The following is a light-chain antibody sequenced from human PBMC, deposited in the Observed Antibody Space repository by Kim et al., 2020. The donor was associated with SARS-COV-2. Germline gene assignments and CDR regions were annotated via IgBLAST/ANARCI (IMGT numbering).Light chain of an antibody. CDR3: AAWDDSLSGPV. J-gene: IGLJ2*01. Sequence: QPPSASGTPGQRVTISCSGSSSNIGSNYVYWYQQLPGTAPKLLIYRNNQRPSGVPDRFSGSKSGTSASLAISGLRSEDEADYYCAAWDDSLSGPVFGGGTQLTVL. CDR1: SSNIGSNY. V-gene: IGLV1-47*01. CDR2: RNN.